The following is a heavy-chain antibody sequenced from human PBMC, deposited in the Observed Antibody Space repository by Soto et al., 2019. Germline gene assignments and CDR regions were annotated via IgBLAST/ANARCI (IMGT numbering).Heavy chain of an antibody. V-gene: IGHV4-34*01. D-gene: IGHD3-22*01. CDR1: GGSFSGYC. Sequence: ETLSLTCAVYGGSFSGYCWSWIRQPPGKGLEWIGEINHSGSTNYNPSLKSRVTISVDTSKNQFSLKLSSVTAADTAVYSCARARDSSGYLSYYFDYWGQGTLVTVSS. CDR2: INHSGST. CDR3: ARARDSSGYLSYYFDY. J-gene: IGHJ4*02.